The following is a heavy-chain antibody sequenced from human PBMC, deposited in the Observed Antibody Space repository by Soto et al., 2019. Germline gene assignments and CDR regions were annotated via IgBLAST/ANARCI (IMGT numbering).Heavy chain of an antibody. V-gene: IGHV1-18*04. J-gene: IGHJ6*02. CDR1: GYTFTSYG. CDR3: ARGDSSSWYSQVYYYYGMDV. CDR2: ISAYNGNT. Sequence: ASVKVSCKASGYTFTSYGISWVRQAPGQGLEGMGWISAYNGNTNYAQKLQGRVTMTTDTSTSTAYMELRSLRSDDTAVYYCARGDSSSWYSQVYYYYGMDVWGQGTTVTVSS. D-gene: IGHD6-13*01.